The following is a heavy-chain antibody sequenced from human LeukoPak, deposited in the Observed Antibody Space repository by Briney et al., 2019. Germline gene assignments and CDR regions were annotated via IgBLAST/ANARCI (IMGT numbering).Heavy chain of an antibody. D-gene: IGHD4-23*01. Sequence: SQTLSLTCTVSGGSISSGGYYWSWIRQPPGKGLEWIGYIYHSGSTYYNPSLKSRVTISVDRSKNQFSLKLSSVTAADTAVYYCARDPGDYGGNFWGQGTLVTVSS. CDR3: ARDPGDYGGNF. V-gene: IGHV4-30-2*01. CDR1: GGSISSGGYY. CDR2: IYHSGST. J-gene: IGHJ4*02.